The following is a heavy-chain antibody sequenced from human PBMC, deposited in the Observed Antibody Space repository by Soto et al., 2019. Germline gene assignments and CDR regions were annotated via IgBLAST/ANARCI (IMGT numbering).Heavy chain of an antibody. CDR1: GGSISNW. CDR3: ASSRPQDYDFWSGYYYFDY. D-gene: IGHD3-3*01. J-gene: IGHJ4*02. CDR2: IYHSGST. V-gene: IGHV4-4*02. Sequence: SETLSLTCTVSGGSISNWWSWVRQPPGKGLEWIGQIYHSGSTNYTPSLKSRVTISVDKSKNQFSLKLSSVTAADTAVYYCASSRPQDYDFWSGYYYFDYWGQGTLVTVSS.